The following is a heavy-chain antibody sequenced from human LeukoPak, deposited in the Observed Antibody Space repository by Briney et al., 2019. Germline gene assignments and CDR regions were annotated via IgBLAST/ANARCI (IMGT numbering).Heavy chain of an antibody. CDR3: ARGTNGGYCSSTSCYYYYYYMDV. D-gene: IGHD2-2*03. Sequence: SVKVSCKASGGTFSSYAISWVRQAPGQGLEWMGGIIPIFGTANYAQKFQGRVTITADESTSTAYMELSSLRSEDTAVYYCARGTNGGYCSSTSCYYYYYYMDVWGKGTTVTISS. J-gene: IGHJ6*03. CDR1: GGTFSSYA. V-gene: IGHV1-69*13. CDR2: IIPIFGTA.